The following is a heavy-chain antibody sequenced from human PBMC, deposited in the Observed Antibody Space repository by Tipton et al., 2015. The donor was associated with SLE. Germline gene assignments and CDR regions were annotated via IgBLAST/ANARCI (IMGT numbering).Heavy chain of an antibody. CDR3: AKDDGRFYYGSGYIDY. D-gene: IGHD3-22*01. J-gene: IGHJ4*02. V-gene: IGHV3-7*03. Sequence: SLRLSCAASGFTFNNYWVSWVRQAPGKGLEWVANIKRDGSEKYYADSVRGRFTISRDNAKNSLYLQMNSLKPDDTALYYCAKDDGRFYYGSGYIDYWGQGTLVTVSS. CDR2: IKRDGSEK. CDR1: GFTFNNYW.